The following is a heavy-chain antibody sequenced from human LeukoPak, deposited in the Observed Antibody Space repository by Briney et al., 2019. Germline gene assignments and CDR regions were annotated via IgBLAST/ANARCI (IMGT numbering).Heavy chain of an antibody. D-gene: IGHD5-18*01. CDR1: GFTFSSYA. Sequence: GGSLRLSCAASGFTFSSYAMHWVRQAPGKGLEYVSAISSNGGSTYYANSVKGRFTISRDNSKNTLYLQMNSLRAEDTAVYYCAKGDRNTALVNEGEDFDYWGQGTLVTVSS. V-gene: IGHV3-64*01. CDR2: ISSNGGST. J-gene: IGHJ4*02. CDR3: AKGDRNTALVNEGEDFDY.